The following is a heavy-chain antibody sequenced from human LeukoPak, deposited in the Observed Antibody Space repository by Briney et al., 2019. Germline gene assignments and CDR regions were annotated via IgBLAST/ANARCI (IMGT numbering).Heavy chain of an antibody. V-gene: IGHV4-34*01. CDR3: ARGPLAARQNEFDP. CDR2: INHSGST. J-gene: IGHJ5*02. CDR1: GGSFSGYY. Sequence: SETLSLTCAVDGGSFSGYYWSWIRQPPGKGLEWIGEINHSGSTSYNPSLKSRVTISEDTPKNQLSLKLSSVTAADTAVYYCARGPLAARQNEFDPWGQGTLVTVSS. D-gene: IGHD6-13*01.